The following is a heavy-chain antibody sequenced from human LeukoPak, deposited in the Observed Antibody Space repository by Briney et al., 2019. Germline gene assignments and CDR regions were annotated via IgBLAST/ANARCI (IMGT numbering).Heavy chain of an antibody. J-gene: IGHJ6*03. V-gene: IGHV3-11*01. CDR3: AKEWLRFEYYYMDV. D-gene: IGHD5-12*01. CDR2: SSSGSTI. Sequence: SSSGSTIYYADSVKGRFTISRDNAKNSLYLQMNSLRAEDTAVYYCAKEWLRFEYYYMDVWGKGTTVTISS.